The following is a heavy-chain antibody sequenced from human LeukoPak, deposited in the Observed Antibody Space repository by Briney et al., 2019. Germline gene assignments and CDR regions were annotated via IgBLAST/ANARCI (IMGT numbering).Heavy chain of an antibody. CDR1: GFTFSSYS. Sequence: GGSLRLSWAASGFTFSSYSMNWVRQAPGKGLEWVSSISSSSSYIYYADSVKGRFTISRDNAKNSLYLQMNSLRAEDTAVYYCARGSGSYYGRDYWGQGTLVTVSS. D-gene: IGHD1-26*01. J-gene: IGHJ4*02. V-gene: IGHV3-21*01. CDR2: ISSSSSYI. CDR3: ARGSGSYYGRDY.